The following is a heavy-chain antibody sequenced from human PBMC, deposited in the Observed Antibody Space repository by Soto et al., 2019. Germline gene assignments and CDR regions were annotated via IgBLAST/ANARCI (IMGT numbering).Heavy chain of an antibody. CDR2: IVVGSGNT. D-gene: IGHD1-7*01. Sequence: SVKVSCKSSGCTFTSSAVQWVRQARGQRLEWIGWIVVGSGNTNYAQKFQERVTITRDMSTTTASMELSSLRSEDTAVYYCANYLELRHHDAFDISGQGKLVTVSS. CDR3: ANYLELRHHDAFDI. J-gene: IGHJ3*02. CDR1: GCTFTSSA. V-gene: IGHV1-58*01.